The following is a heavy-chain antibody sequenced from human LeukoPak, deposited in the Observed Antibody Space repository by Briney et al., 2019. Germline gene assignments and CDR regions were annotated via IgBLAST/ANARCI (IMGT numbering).Heavy chain of an antibody. CDR3: AKVHLTYYFDSSGYGFQYY. Sequence: GGSLRLSCAASGFTFSSYGMHWVRQAPGKGLEWVAVISYDGNTEYYADSVKGRFTISRENSKNTLYLQMDSLRAENTAVYYCAKVHLTYYFDSSGYGFQYYWGQGTLVTVSS. V-gene: IGHV3-30*18. J-gene: IGHJ4*02. CDR1: GFTFSSYG. CDR2: ISYDGNTE. D-gene: IGHD3-22*01.